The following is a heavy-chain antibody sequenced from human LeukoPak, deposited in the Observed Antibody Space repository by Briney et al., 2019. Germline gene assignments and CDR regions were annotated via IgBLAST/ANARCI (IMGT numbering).Heavy chain of an antibody. CDR1: GFTFSSYS. D-gene: IGHD3-10*01. V-gene: IGHV3-48*01. CDR3: AKDVGLWFDYPDY. J-gene: IGHJ4*02. Sequence: GSLRLSCAASGFTFSSYSMNWVRQAPGKGLEWVSHISSSNSTTYYADSVKGRFTISRDNAKNSLYLQMNSLRAEDTAVYYCAKDVGLWFDYPDYWGQGTLVTVSS. CDR2: ISSSNSTT.